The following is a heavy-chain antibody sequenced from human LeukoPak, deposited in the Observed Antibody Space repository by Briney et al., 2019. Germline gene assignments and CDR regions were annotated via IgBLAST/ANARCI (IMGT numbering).Heavy chain of an antibody. CDR1: GYTFTGYY. V-gene: IGHV1-2*02. D-gene: IGHD1-26*01. Sequence: ASVKVSCKASGYTFTGYYMHWVRQAPGQGLEWMGWINPNSGGTNYAQKFQGRVTMTRDTSISTAYMELSRLRSDGTAVYYCASPSGSYYDAFDIWGQGTMVTVSS. CDR2: INPNSGGT. CDR3: ASPSGSYYDAFDI. J-gene: IGHJ3*02.